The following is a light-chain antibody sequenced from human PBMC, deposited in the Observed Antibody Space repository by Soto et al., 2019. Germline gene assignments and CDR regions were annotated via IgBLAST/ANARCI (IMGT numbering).Light chain of an antibody. CDR1: SSNIGNNH. Sequence: QSVLTQPPSASGTPGQRVTISCSGSSSNIGNNHVYWYQQLAGTAPKLLMSETNQRPSGVPNRFTASKYGSSASLAISGLRSEDEAAYYCAAWDVGLSRPLFGGGTKVTVL. CDR3: AAWDVGLSRPL. CDR2: ETN. J-gene: IGLJ3*02. V-gene: IGLV1-47*01.